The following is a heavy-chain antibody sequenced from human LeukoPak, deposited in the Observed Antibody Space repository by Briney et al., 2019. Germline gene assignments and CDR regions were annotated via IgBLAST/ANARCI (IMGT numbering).Heavy chain of an antibody. J-gene: IGHJ4*02. V-gene: IGHV3-21*01. CDR3: ARGRGCSSMSCYPDY. Sequence: GGALRLSCAASGFTVSSNYMSWVRQAPGKGLEWVSSISHSRSYIYYADSVKGRFTISRDNAKNSLYLQMNSLRAEDTAVYYCARGRGCSSMSCYPDYWGQGTLVTVSS. D-gene: IGHD2-2*01. CDR2: ISHSRSYI. CDR1: GFTVSSNY.